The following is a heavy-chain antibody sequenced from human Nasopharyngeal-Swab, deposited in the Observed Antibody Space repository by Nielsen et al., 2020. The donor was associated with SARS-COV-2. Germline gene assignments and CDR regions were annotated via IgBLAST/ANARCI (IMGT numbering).Heavy chain of an antibody. CDR1: GGSITNFH. V-gene: IGHV4-59*01. CDR2: VHHSGNT. D-gene: IGHD3-9*01. CDR3: AGRIDWGDQSWWYFDY. J-gene: IGHJ4*02. Sequence: SETLSLTCTVSGGSITNFHWSWIRQSPGKGLEWIGYVHHSGNTKFNPSLESRVTMSIDTPQNQFSLKMTSVTAADTAVYFCAGRIDWGDQSWWYFDYWGQGILVTVSS.